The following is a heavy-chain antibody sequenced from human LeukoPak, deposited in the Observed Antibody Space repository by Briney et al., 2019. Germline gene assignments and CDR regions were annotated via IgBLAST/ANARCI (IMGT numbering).Heavy chain of an antibody. J-gene: IGHJ4*02. V-gene: IGHV1-46*01. CDR2: ISPSGGST. Sequence: GASVKLSCKAFGYTFTGYWMHWVRQAPGQGPEWMGVISPSGGSTIYAQKFQGRVTITADKSTSTAYMELSSLRSEDTAVYYCARDSIGSYYDSSGYYYFDYWGQGALVTVSS. CDR3: ARDSIGSYYDSSGYYYFDY. CDR1: GYTFTGYW. D-gene: IGHD3-22*01.